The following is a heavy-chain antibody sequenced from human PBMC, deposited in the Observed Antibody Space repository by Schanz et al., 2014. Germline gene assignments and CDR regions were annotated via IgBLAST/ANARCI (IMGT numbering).Heavy chain of an antibody. D-gene: IGHD2-2*01. V-gene: IGHV3-20*04. CDR1: GFGFDDYA. J-gene: IGHJ4*02. CDR3: AKVTPAATYLDS. Sequence: EVQLVESGGGVVRPGGSLRLSCAASGFGFDDYAMSWVRQAPGKGLDWVSDISDSGDSTHYADSVKGRFTISRDNAKNSLFPQMNSLSAEDTAGYYCAKVTPAATYLDSWGLGTLVTVSS. CDR2: ISDSGDST.